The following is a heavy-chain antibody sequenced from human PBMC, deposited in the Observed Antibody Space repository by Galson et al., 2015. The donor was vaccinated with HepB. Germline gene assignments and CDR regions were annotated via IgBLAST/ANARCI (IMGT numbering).Heavy chain of an antibody. J-gene: IGHJ6*03. CDR2: INPNSGGT. D-gene: IGHD6-6*01. Sequence: SVKVSCKASGYTFTGYYMHWVRQAPGQGLEWMGRINPNSGGTNYAQKFQGRVTMTRDTSISTAYMGLSRLRSDDTAVYYCARAFTKAARPPHYYVDVWGKGTTVTVSS. CDR1: GYTFTGYY. V-gene: IGHV1-2*06. CDR3: ARAFTKAARPPHYYVDV.